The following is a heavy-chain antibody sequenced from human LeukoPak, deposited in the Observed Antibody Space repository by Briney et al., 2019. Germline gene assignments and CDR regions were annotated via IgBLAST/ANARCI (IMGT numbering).Heavy chain of an antibody. V-gene: IGHV4-39*07. J-gene: IGHJ5*02. Sequence: SETLSLTCTVSGVSISSGHYYWAWIRQPPGKGLECIASVHYSGDTNFDPSFNGRVTLSVDTSKNQFSLRLTSVTAADTAVYYCARQTIETTLGRVPDYFDPWGQGTPVTVSS. CDR3: ARQTIETTLGRVPDYFDP. CDR1: GVSISSGHYY. CDR2: VHYSGDT. D-gene: IGHD1-26*01.